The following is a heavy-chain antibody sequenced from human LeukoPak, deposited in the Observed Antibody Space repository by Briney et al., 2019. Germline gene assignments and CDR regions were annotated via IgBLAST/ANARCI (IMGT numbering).Heavy chain of an antibody. Sequence: GGSLRLSCAASGFSFSSYAMSWVRQAPGKGLEWVSAISGSGGSTYYADSVKGRFTISRDNSKNKLYLQKNSLRAEDTAVYYCAKDRNFDFTVDAFDIWGHGTMVTVSS. J-gene: IGHJ3*02. D-gene: IGHD3-3*01. CDR2: ISGSGGST. CDR1: GFSFSSYA. CDR3: AKDRNFDFTVDAFDI. V-gene: IGHV3-23*01.